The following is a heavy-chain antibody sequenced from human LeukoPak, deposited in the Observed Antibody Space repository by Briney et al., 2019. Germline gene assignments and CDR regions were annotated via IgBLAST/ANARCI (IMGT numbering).Heavy chain of an antibody. Sequence: SETLSLTCTVSGGSISSNNYNWGWIRQPPGKGLEWIGNIYYSGSTYYNPSLKSRVTISVDTSKNQFSLKLSSVTAADTAVYYCARLGGGGLLWFGELFSFNLEPFFDYWGQGTLVTVSS. D-gene: IGHD3-10*01. CDR2: IYYSGST. CDR1: GGSISSNNYN. V-gene: IGHV4-39*01. CDR3: ARLGGGGLLWFGELFSFNLEPFFDY. J-gene: IGHJ4*02.